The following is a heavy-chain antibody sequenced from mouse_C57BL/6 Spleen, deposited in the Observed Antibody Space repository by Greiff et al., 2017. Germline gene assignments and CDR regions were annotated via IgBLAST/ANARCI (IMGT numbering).Heavy chain of an antibody. CDR1: GFSLTSYG. J-gene: IGHJ3*01. Sequence: QVQLKESGPGLVAPSQSLSITCTVSGFSLTSYGVHWVRQPPGKGLEWLVVIWSDGSTTYNSALKSRLSISKDNSKSQVFLKMNSLQTDDTAMYYCARHSPYYGNWFAYWGQGTLVTVSA. CDR3: ARHSPYYGNWFAY. D-gene: IGHD2-10*01. CDR2: IWSDGST. V-gene: IGHV2-6-1*01.